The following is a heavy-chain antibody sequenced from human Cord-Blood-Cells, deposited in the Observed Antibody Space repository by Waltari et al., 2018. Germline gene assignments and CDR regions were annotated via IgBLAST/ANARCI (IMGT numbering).Heavy chain of an antibody. J-gene: IGHJ4*02. D-gene: IGHD4-17*01. CDR2: ISYDGSNK. Sequence: QVQLVESGGGVVQPGRSLRLSCAASGFTLSSYAMHWVRQAPGKGLEWVAVISYDGSNKYYADSVKGRFTISRDNSKNTLYLQMNSLRAEDTAVYYCARTVYGDYFDYWGQGTLVTVSS. CDR1: GFTLSSYA. V-gene: IGHV3-30-3*01. CDR3: ARTVYGDYFDY.